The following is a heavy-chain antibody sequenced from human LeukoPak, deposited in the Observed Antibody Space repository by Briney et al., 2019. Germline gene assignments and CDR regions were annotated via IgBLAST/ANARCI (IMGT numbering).Heavy chain of an antibody. V-gene: IGHV3-74*01. J-gene: IGHJ6*03. D-gene: IGHD4-17*01. Sequence: PGGSLRLSCAASGFTFSSYWMHWVRQAPGKGLVWVSRINSDGSSTSYADSVKGRFTISRDNSKNTLYLQMNSLRLEDTAVYYCAKSNGDYGFGDNYMDVWGKGTTVTISS. CDR3: AKSNGDYGFGDNYMDV. CDR2: INSDGSST. CDR1: GFTFSSYW.